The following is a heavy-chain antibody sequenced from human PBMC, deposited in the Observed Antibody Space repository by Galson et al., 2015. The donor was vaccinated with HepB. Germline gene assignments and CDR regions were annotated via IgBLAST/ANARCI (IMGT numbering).Heavy chain of an antibody. J-gene: IGHJ3*02. D-gene: IGHD3-22*01. CDR1: GYSFTSYW. V-gene: IGHV5-10-1*01. CDR3: ARHDYYDTSGSCDAFDI. CDR2: IGPSDSYS. Sequence: QSGAEVKKPGESLRISCKGSGYSFTSYWISWVRQMPGKGLEWMGRIGPSDSYSNYSPSFQGHVTISADKSSSTAYLQWSSLKASDTAMYYCARHDYYDTSGSCDAFDIWGRGTMVTVSS.